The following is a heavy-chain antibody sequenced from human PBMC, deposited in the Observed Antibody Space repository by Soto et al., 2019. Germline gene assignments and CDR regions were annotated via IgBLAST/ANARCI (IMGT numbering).Heavy chain of an antibody. V-gene: IGHV3-30*18. CDR3: AKDQASGQGSFDS. CDR1: GXTFNIYG. CDR2: ISYDGSNQ. J-gene: IGHJ4*02. Sequence: GSLRLSCAASGXTFNIYGMHWVRQAPDKGLEWVALISYDGSNQYYADSVKGRFTISRDNSKKTLFLQMNSLRSDDTAVYYCAKDQASGQGSFDSWGQGTLGTVSS.